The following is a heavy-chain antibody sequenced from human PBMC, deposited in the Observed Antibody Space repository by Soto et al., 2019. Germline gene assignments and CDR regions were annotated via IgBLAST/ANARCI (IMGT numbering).Heavy chain of an antibody. D-gene: IGHD2-15*01. CDR2: IYYSGST. Sequence: QVQLQESGPGLVKPSQTLSLTCTVSGGSISSGGYYWSWIRQHPGKGLEWIGYIYYSGSTYYNPSLKSRVTISVDTSKNQFSLKLSSVTAADTAVYYCARVRWGGRYGNNCSSGGSCYSPDRLWYFDYWGQGTLVTVSS. V-gene: IGHV4-31*03. CDR3: ARVRWGGRYGNNCSSGGSCYSPDRLWYFDY. CDR1: GGSISSGGYY. J-gene: IGHJ4*02.